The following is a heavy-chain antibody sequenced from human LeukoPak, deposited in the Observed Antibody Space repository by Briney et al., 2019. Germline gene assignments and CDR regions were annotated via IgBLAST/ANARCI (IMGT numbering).Heavy chain of an antibody. CDR3: ARESYGDLYFDY. V-gene: IGHV3-21*01. D-gene: IGHD4-17*01. CDR2: ISPGSSSI. J-gene: IGHJ4*02. Sequence: PGGSLRLSCAASGFSFSDYSFNWVRQAPGKGLEWVSSISPGSSSIYYADSVKGRFTISRDNAKNSLYLQMNSLRVEDTAVYYCARESYGDLYFDYWGQGTLVTVSS. CDR1: GFSFSDYS.